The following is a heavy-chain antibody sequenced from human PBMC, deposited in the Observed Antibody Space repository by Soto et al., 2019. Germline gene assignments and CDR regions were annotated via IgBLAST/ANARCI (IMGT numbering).Heavy chain of an antibody. CDR1: GDSISGVNW. CDR2: IYHSGNT. D-gene: IGHD5-18*01. Sequence: QVQLRESGPGLVRPSGTLSLICAISGDSISGVNWWSWVRQPPGKGLEWIGEIYHSGNTNYNPSLKGRVLISVDKSKHQLSLELSSVTAADTAVYYCARQSRAGYSLGYWGQGNLVTVSS. V-gene: IGHV4-4*02. CDR3: ARQSRAGYSLGY. J-gene: IGHJ4*02.